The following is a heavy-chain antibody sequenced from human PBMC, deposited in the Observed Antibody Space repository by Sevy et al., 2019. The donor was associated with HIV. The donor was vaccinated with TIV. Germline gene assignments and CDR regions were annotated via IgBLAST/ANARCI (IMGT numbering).Heavy chain of an antibody. CDR1: GFTFSTYS. J-gene: IGHJ4*02. V-gene: IGHV3-30*18. D-gene: IGHD4-17*01. CDR2: ISFGGSSK. Sequence: GSLRLSCAASGFTFSTYSMNWVRQAPGKGLEWVALISFGGSSKEYTDSLKGRFTISRDNSKNTLYLQMNSLRAEDSGVYYCAKDRWGSGDFRGYFDHWGQGTLVTVSS. CDR3: AKDRWGSGDFRGYFDH.